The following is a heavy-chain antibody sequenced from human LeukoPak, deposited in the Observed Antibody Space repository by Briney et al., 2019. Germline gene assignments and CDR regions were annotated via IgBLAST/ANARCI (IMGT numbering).Heavy chain of an antibody. CDR1: GYTFTSYD. Sequence: ASVKVSCKASGYTFTSYDINWVRQATGQGLEWMGWMNPNNGNTGYAQKFQGRVTMTGNTSTNTAYMDLSSLTSEDTAAYYCARGPLKTYYFDTSGYFFNYWGQGTLVTVSS. CDR2: MNPNNGNT. J-gene: IGHJ4*02. V-gene: IGHV1-8*01. CDR3: ARGPLKTYYFDTSGYFFNY. D-gene: IGHD3-22*01.